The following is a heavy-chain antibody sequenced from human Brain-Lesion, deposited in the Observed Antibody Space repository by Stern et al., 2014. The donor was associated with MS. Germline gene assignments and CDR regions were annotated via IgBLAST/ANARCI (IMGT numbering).Heavy chain of an antibody. CDR3: AGGLGF. J-gene: IGHJ4*02. Sequence: QLVESGGVVVQPGGSLRVSCAASGFTFDDYAMHWVRQAPGKGLEWVSLITWDGGSTSYTDSVKGRFSISRDNRKSFLYLQMNSLRPEDTALYYCAGGLGFWGRGTLVTVSS. CDR2: ITWDGGST. CDR1: GFTFDDYA. V-gene: IGHV3-43D*03. D-gene: IGHD2-21*01.